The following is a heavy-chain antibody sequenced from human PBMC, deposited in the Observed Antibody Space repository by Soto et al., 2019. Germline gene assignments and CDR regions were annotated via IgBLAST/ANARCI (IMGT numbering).Heavy chain of an antibody. V-gene: IGHV2-5*02. CDR3: AHRHGSSESYYFDY. CDR1: GFSLSTSGVS. D-gene: IGHD3-10*01. Sequence: QITLKESGPPLVKPTQTLTLTCTFSGFSLSTSGVSVAWIRQPPGKALEWLALIYWDGNKRYSPSLESRLTITKDTSKNQVVLTMTYMDPVDTATYYCAHRHGSSESYYFDYWGPGTLVTVSS. CDR2: IYWDGNK. J-gene: IGHJ4*02.